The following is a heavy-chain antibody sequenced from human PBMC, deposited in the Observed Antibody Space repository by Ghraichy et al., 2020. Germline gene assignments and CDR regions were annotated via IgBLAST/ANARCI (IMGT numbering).Heavy chain of an antibody. CDR1: GGSFSGYY. CDR3: ARGHDDSSGYARVYFDY. D-gene: IGHD3-22*01. CDR2: INHSGST. Sequence: SETLSLTCAVYGGSFSGYYWSWIRQPPGKGLEWIGEINHSGSTNYNPSLKSRVTISVDTSKNQFSLKLSSVTAADTAVYYCARGHDDSSGYARVYFDYWGQGTLVTVSS. V-gene: IGHV4-34*01. J-gene: IGHJ4*02.